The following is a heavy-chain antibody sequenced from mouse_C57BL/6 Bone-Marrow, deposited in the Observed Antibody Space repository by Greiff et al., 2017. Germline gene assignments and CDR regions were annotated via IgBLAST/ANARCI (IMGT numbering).Heavy chain of an antibody. D-gene: IGHD3-2*02. J-gene: IGHJ4*01. V-gene: IGHV1-55*01. Sequence: QVQLKQPGAELVKPGASVKMSCKASGYTFTSYWITWVKQRPGQGLEWIGDIYPGSGSTNYNEKFKSKATLTVDTSSSTAYMQLSSLTSEDSAVYYCARGEATLYYYAMDYWGQGTSVTVSS. CDR1: GYTFTSYW. CDR3: ARGEATLYYYAMDY. CDR2: IYPGSGST.